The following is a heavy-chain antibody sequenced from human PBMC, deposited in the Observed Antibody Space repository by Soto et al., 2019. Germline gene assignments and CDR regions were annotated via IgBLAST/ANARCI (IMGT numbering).Heavy chain of an antibody. J-gene: IGHJ5*02. CDR3: ARTPKYKGEIDP. Sequence: QVQLVQSGAEVKKPGASVKVSCKASGYTFTNYDINWVRQATGQGLEWMGWMNPNSGNTGYTQKFQGRVTMTRNTSISTAYMELSSLRSEDTAVYYCARTPKYKGEIDPWGQGTLVTVSS. D-gene: IGHD3-16*01. CDR2: MNPNSGNT. V-gene: IGHV1-8*01. CDR1: GYTFTNYD.